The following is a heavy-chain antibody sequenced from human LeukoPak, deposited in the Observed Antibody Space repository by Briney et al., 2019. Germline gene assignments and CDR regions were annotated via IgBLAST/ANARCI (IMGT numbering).Heavy chain of an antibody. Sequence: SETLSLTCTVSGGSISSSSYYWGWIRQPPGKGLEWIGSIYYSGSTYYNPSLKSRVTISVDTSKNQFSLKLSSVTAADTAVYYCARDLGSSWYGGYGIDYWGQGTLVTVSS. CDR2: IYYSGST. J-gene: IGHJ4*02. CDR3: ARDLGSSWYGGYGIDY. CDR1: GGSISSSSYY. D-gene: IGHD6-13*01. V-gene: IGHV4-39*07.